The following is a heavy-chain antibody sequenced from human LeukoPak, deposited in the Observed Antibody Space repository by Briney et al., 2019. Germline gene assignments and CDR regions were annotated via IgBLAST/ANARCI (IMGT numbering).Heavy chain of an antibody. D-gene: IGHD3-9*01. J-gene: IGHJ4*02. CDR1: ENYW. V-gene: IGHV3-74*01. CDR3: AKDMRFDWTPYYFDY. CDR2: INSDGSWT. Sequence: PGVSLRLSCAASENYWMHWVRQAPGKGLVWVSHINSDGSWTSYADSVKGRFTISRDNSKNTLYLQMNSLRAEDTAVYYCAKDMRFDWTPYYFDYWGQGTLVTVSS.